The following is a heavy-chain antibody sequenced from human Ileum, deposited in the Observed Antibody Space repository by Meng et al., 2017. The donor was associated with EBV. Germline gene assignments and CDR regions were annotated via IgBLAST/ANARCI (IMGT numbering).Heavy chain of an antibody. V-gene: IGHV4-30-4*01. J-gene: IGHJ2*01. CDR3: ARGQKGYFDL. CDR1: GGSISSSNYY. CDR2: IYNSGST. Sequence: QGQLQGPGPGLVKPSQTLSLTCTVSGGSISSSNYYWSWIRQPPGKGLEWSGHIYNSGSTYYNPSLKSRITISVDTSKNQFSLKLSSVTAADTAVYYCARGQKGYFDLWGRGTLVTVSS.